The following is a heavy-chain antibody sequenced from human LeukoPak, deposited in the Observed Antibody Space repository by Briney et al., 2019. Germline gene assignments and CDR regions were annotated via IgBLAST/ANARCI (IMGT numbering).Heavy chain of an antibody. Sequence: PSETLSLTCSVSGGSISSYYWSWIRQPPGKGLEWIGYMYYSGSANYNPSLKSRVTMSVDTSKNHFSLNLTPVTAADTAVYYCARGGTQLTFPVWGQGTLVTVSS. J-gene: IGHJ4*02. CDR3: ARGGTQLTFPV. CDR1: GGSISSYY. V-gene: IGHV4-59*01. CDR2: MYYSGSA. D-gene: IGHD4/OR15-4a*01.